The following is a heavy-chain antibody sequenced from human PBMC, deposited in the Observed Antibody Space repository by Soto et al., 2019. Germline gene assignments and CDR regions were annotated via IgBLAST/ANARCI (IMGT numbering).Heavy chain of an antibody. CDR1: GDTFSFYT. CDR3: ATSFGSGYRAFDY. V-gene: IGHV1-69*02. CDR2: INPILTMS. Sequence: QVQLVQSGAEVKKPGSSVKVSCKASGDTFSFYTINWVRQAPGLGLEWMGRINPILTMSNYAQKFQGRVTITADKSTNTAYMDLSSLRSEDTAMYYCATSFGSGYRAFDYWGQGALVIVSS. J-gene: IGHJ4*02. D-gene: IGHD3-10*01.